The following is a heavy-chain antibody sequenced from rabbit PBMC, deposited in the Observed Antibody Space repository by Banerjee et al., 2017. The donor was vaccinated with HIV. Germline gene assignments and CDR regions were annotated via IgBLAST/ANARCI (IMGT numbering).Heavy chain of an antibody. CDR3: VRGINAGYAGYGYATGSSINL. V-gene: IGHV1S7*01. D-gene: IGHD6-1*01. CDR2: IDPVFGST. CDR1: GFDFISYY. J-gene: IGHJ4*01. Sequence: QLEESGGDLVQPGGSLKLSCEASGFDFISYYMSWVRQAPGKGLEWIGYIDPVFGSTNYASWVNGRFTISRHNAQNTLFLQLNSLTAADTATYFCVRGINAGYAGYGYATGSSINLWGPGTLVTVS.